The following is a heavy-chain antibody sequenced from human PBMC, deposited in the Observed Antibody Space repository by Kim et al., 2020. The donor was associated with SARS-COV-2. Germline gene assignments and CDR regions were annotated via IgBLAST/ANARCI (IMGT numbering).Heavy chain of an antibody. J-gene: IGHJ4*02. D-gene: IGHD3-10*01. CDR1: GGSISSNSYY. CDR3: ARRGGSGRSHDY. CDR2: ICYSGST. Sequence: SETLSLTCTVSGGSISSNSYYWGWIRQPPGKGLEWIGSICYSGSTYYNPSLKSRFTISVDTSKNQFSLILNSVTAADTAVYYCARRGGSGRSHDYWGQGTLVMVSS. V-gene: IGHV4-39*01.